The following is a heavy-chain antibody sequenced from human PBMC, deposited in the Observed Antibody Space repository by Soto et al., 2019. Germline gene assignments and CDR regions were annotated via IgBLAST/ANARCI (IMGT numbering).Heavy chain of an antibody. V-gene: IGHV3-30*18. CDR3: AKDLGSGKPYYYYAMDV. CDR2: ISYDGSNK. Sequence: GGSLRLSCAASGFIFSKYGMHWVRQAPGKGLEWVAVISYDGSNKYYAESVKGRFIISRDKSENTLYLQMNSLRAEDTALYYCAKDLGSGKPYYYYAMDVWGHGTTVTVPS. D-gene: IGHD3-10*01. J-gene: IGHJ6*02. CDR1: GFIFSKYG.